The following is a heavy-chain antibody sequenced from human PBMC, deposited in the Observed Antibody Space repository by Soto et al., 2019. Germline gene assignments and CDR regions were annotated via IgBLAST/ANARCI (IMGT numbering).Heavy chain of an antibody. D-gene: IGHD3-22*01. J-gene: IGHJ4*02. CDR2: INHSGST. Sequence: SETLSLTCAVYGGSFSGYYWSWIRQPPGKGLEWIGEINHSGSTNYNPSLKSRVTISVDTSKNQFSLKLSSVTAADTAVYYCAREDSSGYKSPYFDYWGQGTLDTVSS. CDR1: GGSFSGYY. V-gene: IGHV4-34*01. CDR3: AREDSSGYKSPYFDY.